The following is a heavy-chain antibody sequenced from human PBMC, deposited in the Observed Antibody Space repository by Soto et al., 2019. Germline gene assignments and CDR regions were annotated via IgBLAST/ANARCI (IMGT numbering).Heavy chain of an antibody. CDR3: AKDNPPEAYCCGCSCFPFTGYRYYGMDV. CDR1: GFTFSSYG. J-gene: IGHJ6*02. CDR2: ISDDGSNK. V-gene: IGHV3-30*18. D-gene: IGHD2-15*01. Sequence: GGSLRLSCAASGFTFSSYGMHWARQAPGKGLERVAVISDDGSNKYYADPVKDRFATSRDNTKNKLYLQMNSLRAEDAAAYYYAKDNPPEAYCCGCSCFPFTGYRYYGMDVWGQGISVTVSS.